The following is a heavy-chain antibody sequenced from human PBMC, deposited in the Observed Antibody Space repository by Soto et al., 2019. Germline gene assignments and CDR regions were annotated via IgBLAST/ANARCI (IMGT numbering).Heavy chain of an antibody. D-gene: IGHD1-26*01. CDR2: IYYSGST. CDR1: GGSVSSGSYY. J-gene: IGHJ6*02. V-gene: IGHV4-61*01. CDR3: AREFIDRRQYYYGMDV. Sequence: QVQLQESGPGLVKPSETLSLTCTVSGGSVSSGSYYWSWIRQPPGKGLEWIGYIYYSGSTNYNPSLKSRVTISVDTSKNQFSLKLSSVTAADTAVYYCAREFIDRRQYYYGMDVWGRGTTVTVSS.